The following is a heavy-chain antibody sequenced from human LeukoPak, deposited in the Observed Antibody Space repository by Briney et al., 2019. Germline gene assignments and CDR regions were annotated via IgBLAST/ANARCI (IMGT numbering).Heavy chain of an antibody. V-gene: IGHV3-64*01. CDR3: ARVAAIAGWFDY. CDR2: ISSNGGST. Sequence: GGSLRLSCAASGFTFSSYAMHWVRQAPGKGLEYVSAISSNGGSTYYANSVKGGFTIPRDNSKNTLYLQMGRLRAEDMAVYYCARVAAIAGWFDYWGQGTLVTVSS. D-gene: IGHD2-2*01. J-gene: IGHJ4*02. CDR1: GFTFSSYA.